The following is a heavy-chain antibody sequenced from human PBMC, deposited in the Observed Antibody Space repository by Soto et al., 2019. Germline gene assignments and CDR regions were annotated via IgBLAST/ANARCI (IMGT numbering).Heavy chain of an antibody. CDR1: GYTFTSYY. CDR2: INPSGGST. CDR3: ASPTGSSWPYYYYGMDV. V-gene: IGHV1-46*01. D-gene: IGHD6-13*01. J-gene: IGHJ6*02. Sequence: QVQLVQSGAEVKKPGASVKVSCKASGYTFTSYYMHWVRQAPGQGLEWMGIINPSGGSTSYAQKFQGRVTMNRDTSTSTVYMELSSLRSEDTAVYYCASPTGSSWPYYYYGMDVWGQGTTVTVSS.